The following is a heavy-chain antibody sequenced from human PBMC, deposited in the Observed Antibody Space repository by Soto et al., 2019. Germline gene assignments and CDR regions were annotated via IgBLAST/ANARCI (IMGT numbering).Heavy chain of an antibody. CDR1: GFSLSNSRMC. Sequence: SGPTLVNPTQALTMTCTFCGFSLSNSRMCVSWIRQPPGKALEWLAHIFSNDEKSYSTSLKSRLTISKDTSKSQVVLTMTNMDPVDTATYYCARIRREYSGYVFAENFDYWGQGTLVTVSS. D-gene: IGHD5-12*01. J-gene: IGHJ4*02. CDR2: IFSNDEK. CDR3: ARIRREYSGYVFAENFDY. V-gene: IGHV2-26*01.